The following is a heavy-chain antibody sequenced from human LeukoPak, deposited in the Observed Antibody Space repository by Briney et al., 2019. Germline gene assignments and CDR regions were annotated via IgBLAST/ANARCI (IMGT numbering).Heavy chain of an antibody. CDR3: AKAPLEDYYYYMDV. CDR2: IWYDGSNK. V-gene: IGHV3-33*06. J-gene: IGHJ6*03. Sequence: PGGSLRLSCAASGFTFSIYGMDWVRQAPGKGRGWVAVIWYDGSNKYYADSVKGRFTISRDNSKNRLYLQMNSLRAEDTAVYYCAKAPLEDYYYYMDVWGKGTTVTVSS. CDR1: GFTFSIYG.